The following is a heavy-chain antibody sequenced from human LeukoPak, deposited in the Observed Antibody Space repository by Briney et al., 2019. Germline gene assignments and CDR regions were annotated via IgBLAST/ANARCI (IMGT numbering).Heavy chain of an antibody. V-gene: IGHV4-61*01. D-gene: IGHD4-17*01. Sequence: PSETPSLTCTVSGGSVSSGSYYWSWIRQPPGKGLEWIGYIYYSGSTNYNPSLKSRVTISVDTSKNQFSLKLSSVTAADTAVYYCARARNDYGDYLDYYYGMDVWGQGTTVTVSS. CDR2: IYYSGST. J-gene: IGHJ6*02. CDR1: GGSVSSGSYY. CDR3: ARARNDYGDYLDYYYGMDV.